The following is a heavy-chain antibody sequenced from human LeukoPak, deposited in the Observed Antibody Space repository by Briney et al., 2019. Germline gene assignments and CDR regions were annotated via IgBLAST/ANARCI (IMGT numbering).Heavy chain of an antibody. D-gene: IGHD2-21*02. CDR3: ARDKYCGGDCYPNFDY. Sequence: SETLSLICTVSGGSISSSSYYWGWIRQPPGKGLEWIGSIYYSGSTYYNPSLKSRVTISVDTSKNQFSLKLSSVTAADTAVYYCARDKYCGGDCYPNFDYWGQGTLVTVSS. J-gene: IGHJ4*02. CDR1: GGSISSSSYY. CDR2: IYYSGST. V-gene: IGHV4-39*07.